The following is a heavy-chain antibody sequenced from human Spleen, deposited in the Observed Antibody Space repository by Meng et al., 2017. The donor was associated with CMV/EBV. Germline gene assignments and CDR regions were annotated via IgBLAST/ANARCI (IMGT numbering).Heavy chain of an antibody. CDR3: ARGPDSSNYYYRGFDY. CDR1: GGSISSNTYF. D-gene: IGHD3-22*01. J-gene: IGHJ4*02. Sequence: SETLSLTCTLSGGSISSNTYFWNWIRQPPGKGLDWIGYIYYSGSTNYNPSLKSRVTISVDTSKNQFSLKLTSVTAADTAVYYCARGPDSSNYYYRGFDYWGQGTLVTVSS. V-gene: IGHV4-61*01. CDR2: IYYSGST.